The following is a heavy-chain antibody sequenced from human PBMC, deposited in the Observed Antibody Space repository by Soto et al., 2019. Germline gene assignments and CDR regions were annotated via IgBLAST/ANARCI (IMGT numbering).Heavy chain of an antibody. CDR3: ARVIRGLRSYWFDP. J-gene: IGHJ5*02. CDR2: IYYSGST. Sequence: SETLSLTCTVSGGSISSGGYYWSWIRQHPGKGLEWIGYIYYSGSTYYNPSLKSRVTISVDTSKNQFSLKLSSVTAADTAVYYCARVIRGLRSYWFDPWGQGTLVTVS. CDR1: GGSISSGGYY. V-gene: IGHV4-31*03. D-gene: IGHD3-10*01.